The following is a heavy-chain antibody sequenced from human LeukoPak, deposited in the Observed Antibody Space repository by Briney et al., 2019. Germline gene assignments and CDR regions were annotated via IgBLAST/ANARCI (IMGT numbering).Heavy chain of an antibody. J-gene: IGHJ5*02. CDR2: INPDSGDT. D-gene: IGHD3-10*01. V-gene: IGHV1-2*02. CDR3: TRDLLGGSGTFDP. Sequence: GASVKVSCKAPGYTFTGYYLHWVRQAPGQGLEWMGWINPDSGDTNYLQKFQGRVTMTRDTSISTAYMELSRLSSDDTAVYYCTRDLLGGSGTFDPWGQGTLVTVSS. CDR1: GYTFTGYY.